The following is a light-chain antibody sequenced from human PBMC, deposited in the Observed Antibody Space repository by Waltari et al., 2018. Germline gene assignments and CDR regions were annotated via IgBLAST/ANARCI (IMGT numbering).Light chain of an antibody. Sequence: DIVMTQSPDSLAVSLGERATINCKSSQSVLYSSNNKNYLAWYQLKPGQPPNLLIYWASTRESGVPDRFSGSGSVTDFTLTINSLQAEDVAVYYCQQYYSSPLTFGGGTKVEIK. V-gene: IGKV4-1*01. J-gene: IGKJ4*01. CDR3: QQYYSSPLT. CDR2: WAS. CDR1: QSVLYSSNNKNY.